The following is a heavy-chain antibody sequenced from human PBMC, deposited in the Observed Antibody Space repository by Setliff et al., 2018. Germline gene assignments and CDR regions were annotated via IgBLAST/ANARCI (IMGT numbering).Heavy chain of an antibody. CDR2: IYSGDRNT. CDR3: AKPQVELRWGFES. CDR1: GFTFSTYA. J-gene: IGHJ4*02. Sequence: GGSLRLSCAASGFTFSTYAMSWVRQAPEKGLEWVSTIYSGDRNTFYIDSVKGRFTIFRDGSKNTLYLQMTSLRVEDTAVYYCAKPQVELRWGFESWGQGTLVTVSS. D-gene: IGHD1-7*01. V-gene: IGHV3-23*03.